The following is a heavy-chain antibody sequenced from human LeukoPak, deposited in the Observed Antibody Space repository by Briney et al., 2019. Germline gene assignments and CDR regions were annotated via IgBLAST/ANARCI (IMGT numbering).Heavy chain of an antibody. V-gene: IGHV1-69*01. CDR3: ARGVGATTYYFDY. D-gene: IGHD1-26*01. CDR2: IIPIFGTA. J-gene: IGHJ4*02. CDR1: GGTFSSYA. Sequence: SVKVSCKASGGTFSSYAISWMRQAPGQGLEWMGGIIPIFGTANYAQKFQGRVTITADESTSTAYMELSSLRSEDTAVYYCARGVGATTYYFDYWGQGTLVTVSS.